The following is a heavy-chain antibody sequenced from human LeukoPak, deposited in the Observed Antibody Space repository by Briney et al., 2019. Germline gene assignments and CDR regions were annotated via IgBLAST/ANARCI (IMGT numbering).Heavy chain of an antibody. Sequence: GRSLILSCAASGFTFSSYALHWVRQAPGKGLEWVAVISYDGSNKYYADSVKGRFTISRDNSKNTLYLQMNSLRAEDAAVYYCARESLQSNDYGDYYDYWGQGTLVTVSS. D-gene: IGHD4-17*01. V-gene: IGHV3-30*04. J-gene: IGHJ4*02. CDR2: ISYDGSNK. CDR3: ARESLQSNDYGDYYDY. CDR1: GFTFSSYA.